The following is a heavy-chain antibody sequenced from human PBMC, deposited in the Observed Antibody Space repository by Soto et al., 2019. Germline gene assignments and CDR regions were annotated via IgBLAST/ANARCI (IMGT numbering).Heavy chain of an antibody. D-gene: IGHD5-12*01. CDR2: INPNSGGT. J-gene: IGHJ4*02. CDR1: GYTFTGYY. CDR3: ARTEYSGYGSPFDY. Sequence: GASVKVSCKASGYTFTGYYMHWVRQAPGQGLEWMGWINPNSGGTNYAQKFQGWVTMTRDTSISTAYMELSRLRSDDTAVYYCARTEYSGYGSPFDYWGQGTLVTVSS. V-gene: IGHV1-2*04.